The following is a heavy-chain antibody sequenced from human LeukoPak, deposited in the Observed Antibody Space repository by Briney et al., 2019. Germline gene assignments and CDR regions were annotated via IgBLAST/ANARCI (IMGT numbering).Heavy chain of an antibody. CDR1: GYTFTSYG. CDR2: ISAYNGNT. J-gene: IGHJ4*03. Sequence: ASVKVSCKASGYTFTSYGISWVRQAPGQGLEWMGWISAYNGNTNYAQKLQGRVTMTTDTSTSTAYMELRSLRSEDTAVYYCARAEDYVWGSYRYFDYWGQGTLVTVSS. CDR3: ARAEDYVWGSYRYFDY. D-gene: IGHD3-16*02. V-gene: IGHV1-18*01.